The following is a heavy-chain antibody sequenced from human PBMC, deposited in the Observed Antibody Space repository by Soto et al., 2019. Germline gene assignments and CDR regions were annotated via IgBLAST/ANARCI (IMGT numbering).Heavy chain of an antibody. CDR1: GGSISSYY. Sequence: QVQLQESGPGLVKPSETLSLTCTVSGGSISSYYWSWIRQPPGKGLEWIGYIYYSGSTNYNPSLKSRVTISVDTSKNQFSLKLSSVTAADTAVYYCARAYDYICGSPDYFDYWGQGTLVTVSS. CDR3: ARAYDYICGSPDYFDY. V-gene: IGHV4-59*08. J-gene: IGHJ4*02. CDR2: IYYSGST. D-gene: IGHD3-16*01.